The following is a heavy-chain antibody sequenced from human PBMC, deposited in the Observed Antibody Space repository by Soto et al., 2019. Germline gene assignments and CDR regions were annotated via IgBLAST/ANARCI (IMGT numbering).Heavy chain of an antibody. J-gene: IGHJ6*02. V-gene: IGHV3-15*07. CDR2: IKSKTDGGTT. CDR1: GFTFSNAW. D-gene: IGHD3-10*01. Sequence: EVQLVESGGGLVKPGGSLRLSCAASGFTFSNAWMNWVRQAPGKGLEWVGRIKSKTDGGTTDYAATVKGRFTISRDDSKNTLYLQMNSLKTEDTAVYYCLLYYGSGSDYYYGMDVWGQGTTVTVSS. CDR3: LLYYGSGSDYYYGMDV.